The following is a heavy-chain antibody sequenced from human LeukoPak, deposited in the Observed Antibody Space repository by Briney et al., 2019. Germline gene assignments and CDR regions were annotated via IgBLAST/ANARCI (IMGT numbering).Heavy chain of an antibody. Sequence: KPSETLSLTCTVSGGSISSYYWSWIRQPPGKGLEWIGYIYYSGSTNYNPSLKSRVTISVDTSKNQFSLKLSSVTAADTAVYYCARHSASYYDSSGYYRGGADYWGQGTLVTVSS. CDR1: GGSISSYY. D-gene: IGHD3-22*01. J-gene: IGHJ4*02. CDR3: ARHSASYYDSSGYYRGGADY. V-gene: IGHV4-59*08. CDR2: IYYSGST.